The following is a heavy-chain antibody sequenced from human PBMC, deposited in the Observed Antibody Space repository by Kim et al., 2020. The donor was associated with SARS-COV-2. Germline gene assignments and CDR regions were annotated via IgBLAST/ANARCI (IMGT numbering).Heavy chain of an antibody. D-gene: IGHD2-2*01. J-gene: IGHJ4*02. Sequence: KGRFTISRDDSKSIAYLQMNILKTEDTAVYYCTRDRRYCSSTSCPRGFDYWGQGTLVTVSS. CDR3: TRDRRYCSSTSCPRGFDY. V-gene: IGHV3-49*02.